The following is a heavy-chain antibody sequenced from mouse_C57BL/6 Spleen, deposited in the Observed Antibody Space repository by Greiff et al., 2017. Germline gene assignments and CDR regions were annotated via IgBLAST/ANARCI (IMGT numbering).Heavy chain of an antibody. CDR3: ARRGGNYEWYAMDY. CDR1: GFTFSSYG. D-gene: IGHD2-1*01. CDR2: ISSGGSYT. Sequence: EVMLVESGGDLVKPGGSLKLSCAASGFTFSSYGMSWVRQTPDKRLEWVATISSGGSYTYYPDSVKGRFTISRDNAKNTLYLQMSSLKSEDTAMYYCARRGGNYEWYAMDYWGQGTSVTVSS. V-gene: IGHV5-6*02. J-gene: IGHJ4*01.